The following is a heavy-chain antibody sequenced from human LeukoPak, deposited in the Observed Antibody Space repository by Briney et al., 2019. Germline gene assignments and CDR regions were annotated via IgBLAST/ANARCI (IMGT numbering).Heavy chain of an antibody. J-gene: IGHJ4*02. CDR1: GFTFCSYW. CDR3: ARGVAVVNYFDY. D-gene: IGHD4-23*01. CDR2: INSDGSST. Sequence: PGGSLRLSCAASGFTFCSYWMHWVRQAPGKGLVWVSRINSDGSSTSYAGCVKGRFNTSRDNAKNTLYLQMNSLRAEDTAVYYCARGVAVVNYFDYWGQGTLVTVSS. V-gene: IGHV3-74*01.